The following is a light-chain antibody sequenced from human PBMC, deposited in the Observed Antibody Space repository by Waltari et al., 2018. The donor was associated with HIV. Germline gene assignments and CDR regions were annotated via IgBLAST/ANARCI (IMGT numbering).Light chain of an antibody. CDR2: GAS. CDR1: QSVSRN. CDR3: QQYNHWPLV. V-gene: IGKV3-15*01. J-gene: IGKJ1*01. Sequence: EIVMTQSRSILSVSPGERATLSCRASQSVSRNLAWYQQRPGQAPRLLIYGASVRATDIPARFSGSGSGTEFTLTISSLQSEDFAFYSCQQYNHWPLVFGQGTRVEV.